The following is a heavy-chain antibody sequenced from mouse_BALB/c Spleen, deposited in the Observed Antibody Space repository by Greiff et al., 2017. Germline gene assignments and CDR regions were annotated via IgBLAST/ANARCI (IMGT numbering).Heavy chain of an antibody. V-gene: IGHV3-6*02. CDR2: ISYDGSN. CDR3: ARESGTTGFAY. D-gene: IGHD1-1*01. Sequence: DVKLQESGPGLVKPSQSLSLTCSVTGYSITSGYYWNWIRQFPGNKLEWMGYISYDGSNNYNPSLKNRISITRDTSKNQFFLKLNSVTTEDTATYYCARESGTTGFAYWGQGTLVTVSA. J-gene: IGHJ3*01. CDR1: GYSITSGYY.